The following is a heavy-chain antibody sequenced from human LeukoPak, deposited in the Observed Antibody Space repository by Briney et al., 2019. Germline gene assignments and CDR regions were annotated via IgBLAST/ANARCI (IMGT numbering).Heavy chain of an antibody. CDR1: GFAFSNYA. CDR3: VKDFLSVAVGSTHDY. CDR2: VSGTGGTT. Sequence: GGSLRLSCAASGFAFSNYAMAWVRQAPGKGLEWVSSVSGTGGTTYHADSVKGRLTISRDNSNNTLYLQMNSLRAEDTAVYYCVKDFLSVAVGSTHDYWGPGTLVTVSS. V-gene: IGHV3-23*01. D-gene: IGHD2-21*01. J-gene: IGHJ4*02.